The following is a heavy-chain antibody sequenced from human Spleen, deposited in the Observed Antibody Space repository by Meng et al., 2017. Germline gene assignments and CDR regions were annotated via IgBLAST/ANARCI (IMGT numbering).Heavy chain of an antibody. Sequence: GSLRLSCTVSGGSISSSSYYWGWIRQPPGKGLEWIGSIYYSGSTYYNPSLKSRVTISVDTSKNQFSLKLSSVTAADTAVYYCARGSVGSGWWRHDAFDIWGQGTMVTVSS. CDR1: GGSISSSSYY. J-gene: IGHJ3*02. CDR3: ARGSVGSGWWRHDAFDI. D-gene: IGHD6-19*01. CDR2: IYYSGST. V-gene: IGHV4-39*07.